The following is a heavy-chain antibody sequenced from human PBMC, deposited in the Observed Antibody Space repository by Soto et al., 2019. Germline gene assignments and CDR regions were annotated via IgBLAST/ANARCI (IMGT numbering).Heavy chain of an antibody. CDR3: ALSSTSCYTCVY. CDR2: IIPIFGTA. D-gene: IGHD2-2*02. J-gene: IGHJ4*02. Sequence: QVQLVQSWAEVKKPGSSVKVSCKASGGTFSSYAISWLRQAPVQGLEWMGGIIPIFGTANYAQQFQGRVTITADKSTSTAYMELSSLRSEDMAVYYCALSSTSCYTCVYWGQGTLVTVSS. V-gene: IGHV1-69*06. CDR1: GGTFSSYA.